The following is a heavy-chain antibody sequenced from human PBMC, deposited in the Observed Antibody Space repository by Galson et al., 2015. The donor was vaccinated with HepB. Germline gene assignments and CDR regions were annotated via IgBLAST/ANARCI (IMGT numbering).Heavy chain of an antibody. V-gene: IGHV3-66*01. CDR1: GFTVSSNY. D-gene: IGHD2-2*01. CDR3: ARDIVVVPAAIRDYYYYGMDV. J-gene: IGHJ6*02. CDR2: IYSGGST. Sequence: SLRLSCAASGFTVSSNYMSWVRQAPGKGLEWVSVIYSGGSTYYADSVKGRFTISRDNSKNTLYLQMNSLRAEDTAVYYCARDIVVVPAAIRDYYYYGMDVWGQGTTVTVSS.